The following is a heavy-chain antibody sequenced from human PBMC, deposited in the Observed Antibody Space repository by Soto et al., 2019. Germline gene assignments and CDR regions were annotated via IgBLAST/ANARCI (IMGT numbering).Heavy chain of an antibody. Sequence: ASVKVSCKASGYIFTDYYFHWVRQAPGQGFEWVGGINAKSGSPEYVLRFQGRVTVTRDTSTSTVYMELNRLTSDDTALYFCATEDWGNYYYKGFGYWGQGTLVTVSS. V-gene: IGHV1-2*02. D-gene: IGHD3-10*01. J-gene: IGHJ4*02. CDR2: INAKSGSP. CDR3: ATEDWGNYYYKGFGY. CDR1: GYIFTDYY.